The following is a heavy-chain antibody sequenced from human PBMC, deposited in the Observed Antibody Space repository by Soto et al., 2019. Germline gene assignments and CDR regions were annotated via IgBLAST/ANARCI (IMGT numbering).Heavy chain of an antibody. CDR1: GYTLTELS. Sequence: GASVKVSCKVSGYTLTELSMHWVRQAPGKGLEWMGGFDPEDGETIYAQKFQGRVTMTEDTSTDTAYMELSSLRSEDTAVYYCATAQYDYIWGSYRYTRDAFDIWGQGTMVTVS. CDR3: ATAQYDYIWGSYRYTRDAFDI. J-gene: IGHJ3*02. CDR2: FDPEDGET. D-gene: IGHD3-16*02. V-gene: IGHV1-24*01.